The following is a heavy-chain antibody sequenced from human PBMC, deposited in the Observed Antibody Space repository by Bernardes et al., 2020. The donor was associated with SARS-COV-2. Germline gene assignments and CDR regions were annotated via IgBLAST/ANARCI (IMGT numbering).Heavy chain of an antibody. V-gene: IGHV3-48*03. Sequence: GGSLRLSCAASGFTFSSYEMNWVRQAPGKGLEWVSSISSSGSTIYYADSVKGRFTISRENAKNSLYLQVNSLRAEDTAVYYCASGRSELHYYYYSMDVWGQGTTVTVSS. CDR1: GFTFSSYE. CDR3: ASGRSELHYYYYSMDV. D-gene: IGHD1-26*01. CDR2: ISSSGSTI. J-gene: IGHJ6*02.